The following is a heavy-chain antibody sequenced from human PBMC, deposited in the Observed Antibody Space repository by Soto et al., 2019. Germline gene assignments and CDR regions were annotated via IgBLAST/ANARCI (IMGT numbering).Heavy chain of an antibody. V-gene: IGHV4-39*07. CDR2: IYYSGST. D-gene: IGHD4-17*01. CDR1: GVTIISSNYY. J-gene: IGHJ4*02. CDR3: ARASTTVTTLDY. Sequence: SETLSLTCTVSGVTIISSNYYWGWVRQPPGKGLEWIGNIYYSGSTYYNPSLKSRVTISVDRSKNQFSLKLSSVTAADTAVYYCARASTTVTTLDYWGQGTLVTVSS.